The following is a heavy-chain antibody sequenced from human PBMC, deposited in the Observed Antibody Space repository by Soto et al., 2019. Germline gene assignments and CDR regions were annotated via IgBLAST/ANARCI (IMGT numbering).Heavy chain of an antibody. CDR3: ARLANYCSSTSCYGLDY. Sequence: QVQLVQSGAEVKKPGSSVKVSCKASGGTFSSYTISWVRQAPVQGLEWMGRIIPILGIANYAQKFQGRVTITADKSTSTAYMELSSLRSEDTAVYYCARLANYCSSTSCYGLDYWGQGTLVTVSS. D-gene: IGHD2-2*01. CDR2: IIPILGIA. CDR1: GGTFSSYT. J-gene: IGHJ4*02. V-gene: IGHV1-69*02.